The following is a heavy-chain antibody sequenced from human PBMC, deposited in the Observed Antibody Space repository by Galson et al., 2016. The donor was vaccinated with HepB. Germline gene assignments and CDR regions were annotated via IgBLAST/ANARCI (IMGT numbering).Heavy chain of an antibody. CDR2: VSYEGSNK. CDR1: GFTFSNYG. V-gene: IGHV3-30*18. J-gene: IGHJ3*02. Sequence: SLRLSCAASGFTFSNYGIHWVRQAPGKGLEWVAVVSYEGSNKYYADSVKGRFTISRDNSKNTLYLQMNSLRAEDTGVYYCAKTRQRLVRGDAFDIWGQGTMVTVSS. CDR3: AKTRQRLVRGDAFDI. D-gene: IGHD6-13*01.